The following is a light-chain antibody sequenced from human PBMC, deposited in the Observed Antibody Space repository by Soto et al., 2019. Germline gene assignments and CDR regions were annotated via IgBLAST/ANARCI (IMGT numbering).Light chain of an antibody. V-gene: IGLV2-14*01. CDR1: SSDVGGYNY. Sequence: QSALTQPASVSGSPGQSITISCTGTSSDVGGYNYVSWYQQHPGKAPKVMIYDVSNRPSGVSNRFSGSKSGNTASLTISGLQAEDEANYYCISYTSSSTLAVFGGGTKRTV. CDR2: DVS. CDR3: ISYTSSSTLAV. J-gene: IGLJ2*01.